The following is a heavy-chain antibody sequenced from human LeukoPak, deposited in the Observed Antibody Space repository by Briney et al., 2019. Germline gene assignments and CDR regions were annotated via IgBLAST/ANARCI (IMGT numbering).Heavy chain of an antibody. CDR3: VRVWHGDPFDY. D-gene: IGHD4-17*01. CDR1: GLHYKNLY. J-gene: IGHJ4*02. CDR2: IRNEANSYTT. V-gene: IGHV3-72*01. Sequence: PGGSLSHSCALWGLHYKNLYLLGVRQAPGKGLEWVGRIRNEANSYTTHYATPVKGIFTISRDDAKNSLFLQMNSLKTGDTAVYCCVRVWHGDPFDYRRRGDLVTVSS.